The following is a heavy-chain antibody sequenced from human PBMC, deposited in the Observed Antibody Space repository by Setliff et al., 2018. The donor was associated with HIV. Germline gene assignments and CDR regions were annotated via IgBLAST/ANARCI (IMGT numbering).Heavy chain of an antibody. CDR2: ISSSRSTI. D-gene: IGHD1-26*01. Sequence: GGSLRLSCAASGFTFSSYSMNWVRQAPGKGLEWVSYISSSRSTIYYADSVKGRFTISRDNAKNSLYLQMNSLRAEDTAVYYCARVSELLAYYMDVWGKGTTVTVSS. CDR1: GFTFSSYS. J-gene: IGHJ6*03. V-gene: IGHV3-48*01. CDR3: ARVSELLAYYMDV.